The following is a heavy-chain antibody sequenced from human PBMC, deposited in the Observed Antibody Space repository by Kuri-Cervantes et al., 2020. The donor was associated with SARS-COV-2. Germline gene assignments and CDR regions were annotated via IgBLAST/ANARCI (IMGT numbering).Heavy chain of an antibody. D-gene: IGHD4-23*01. V-gene: IGHV4-31*03. Sequence: SETLSLTCSVSGGSISSGGYFWTWIRQHPGKGLGWIGNIFYSGTYYNPSLKSRVTMSVDTSKNQFSLNLSSVTAADTAVYYCARIDFGTNSRFGWFDPWGQGTLVTVSS. CDR2: IFYSGT. J-gene: IGHJ5*02. CDR1: GGSISSGGYF. CDR3: ARIDFGTNSRFGWFDP.